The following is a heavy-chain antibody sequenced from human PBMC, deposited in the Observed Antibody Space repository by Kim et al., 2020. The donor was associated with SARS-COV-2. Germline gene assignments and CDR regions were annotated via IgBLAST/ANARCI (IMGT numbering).Heavy chain of an antibody. V-gene: IGHV4-39*01. D-gene: IGHD1-1*01. Sequence: SETLSLSCTVSGGGSISNRGYYWGWIRQPPGKGLEWIGSIYYSGYTYYNSSLKSRVTISVDTSKKQFSLTMNSVTAADTAVYFCARRGLNDGPFDNWGQGTLVTVSS. CDR2: IYYSGYT. CDR1: GGGSISNRGYY. CDR3: ARRGLNDGPFDN. J-gene: IGHJ4*02.